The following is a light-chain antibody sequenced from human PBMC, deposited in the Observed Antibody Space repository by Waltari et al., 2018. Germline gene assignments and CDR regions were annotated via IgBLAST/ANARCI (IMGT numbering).Light chain of an antibody. V-gene: IGLV2-14*03. Sequence: QSALTQPASVSGSPGQSITISCTGISSDVGSYSSVSWYQHHPSQGPKVIIYDVSDRPSGVSARFSGSKSGNTASLTISGLQAEDEADYYCSSQSSDNVVLFGGGTKVTVL. CDR2: DVS. CDR1: SSDVGSYSS. J-gene: IGLJ3*02. CDR3: SSQSSDNVVL.